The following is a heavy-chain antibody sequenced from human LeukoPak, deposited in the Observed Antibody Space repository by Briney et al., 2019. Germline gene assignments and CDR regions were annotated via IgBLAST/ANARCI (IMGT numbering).Heavy chain of an antibody. CDR3: ATGIQLRDRDPGSDAFDI. CDR2: IIPIFGTA. J-gene: IGHJ3*02. V-gene: IGHV1-69*06. CDR1: GGTFSSYA. Sequence: SVNVSCKASGGTFSSYAISWVRQAPGPGLEWMGGIIPIFGTANYAQKFQGRVTITADKSTSTAYMELSSLRSEDTAVYYCATGIQLRDRDPGSDAFDIWGQGTMVTVSS. D-gene: IGHD5-18*01.